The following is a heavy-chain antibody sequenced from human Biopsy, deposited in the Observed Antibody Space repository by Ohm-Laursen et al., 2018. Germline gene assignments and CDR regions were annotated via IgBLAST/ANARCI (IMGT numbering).Heavy chain of an antibody. J-gene: IGHJ4*02. D-gene: IGHD5-18*01. Sequence: GTLSLTCTVSDGSINSYYWNWIQQPPGKRLEWIGNIYYSGSTNFNPSLKSRVTISVDTSKNQFSLKLSSVTAADTAVYFCARGSSYGYDFDYWGQGTLVAVSS. CDR3: ARGSSYGYDFDY. V-gene: IGHV4-59*01. CDR2: IYYSGST. CDR1: DGSINSYY.